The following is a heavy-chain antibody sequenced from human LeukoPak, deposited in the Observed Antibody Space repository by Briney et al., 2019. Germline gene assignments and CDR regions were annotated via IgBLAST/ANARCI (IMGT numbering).Heavy chain of an antibody. CDR1: GFTFSSYA. V-gene: IGHV3-30-3*02. J-gene: IGHJ4*02. Sequence: GGSLRLSCAASGFTFSSYAMHWVRQAPGKGLEWVAVISYDGSNKYYADSVKGRFTISRDNSKNTLYLQMNSLRAEDTAVYYCAKNEKLYYYDSSGFSPPYYFDYWGQGTLVTVSS. CDR3: AKNEKLYYYDSSGFSPPYYFDY. D-gene: IGHD3-22*01. CDR2: ISYDGSNK.